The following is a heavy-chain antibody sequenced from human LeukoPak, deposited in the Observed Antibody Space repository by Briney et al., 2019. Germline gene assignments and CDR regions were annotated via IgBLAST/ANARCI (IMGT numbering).Heavy chain of an antibody. D-gene: IGHD2-2*01. CDR1: GYSFTNYY. CDR3: ARLGTTSSSWFDP. J-gene: IGHJ5*02. CDR2: INPSGGST. Sequence: ASVKVSCKASGYSFTNYYIHWVRQAPGQGLEWMGIINPSGGSTSYAQKFQGRVTMTRDTSTSTLYMELSSLRSDDTAVYYCARLGTTSSSWFDPWGQGTLVTVSS. V-gene: IGHV1-46*01.